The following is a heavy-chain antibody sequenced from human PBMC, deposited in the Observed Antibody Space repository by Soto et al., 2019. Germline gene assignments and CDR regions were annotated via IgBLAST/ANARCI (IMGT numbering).Heavy chain of an antibody. V-gene: IGHV4-59*01. Sequence: QVQLQESGPGLVKPSETLSLTCTVSGGSISSYYWSWIRQPPGKGLEWIGYIYYSGSTNHNPSLKSRVTISVDTSRNQFSLKLSSVTAADTAVYYCARGSNVAVAGFGLDDWGQGTLVTVSS. CDR2: IYYSGST. CDR1: GGSISSYY. D-gene: IGHD6-19*01. J-gene: IGHJ4*02. CDR3: ARGSNVAVAGFGLDD.